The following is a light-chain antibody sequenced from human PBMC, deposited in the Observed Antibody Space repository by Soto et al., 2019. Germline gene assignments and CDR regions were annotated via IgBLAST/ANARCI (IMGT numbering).Light chain of an antibody. CDR2: GAS. CDR3: QQYNDWPRT. Sequence: EVVMTQSPATLSVSPGERATLSCRASQSVRSHLAWYQQKPGQAPSLLIFGASTRATGVPARFSGSESGTEFTLNISSLQSEDVALYFCQQYNDWPRTFGGGTKVDIK. CDR1: QSVRSH. J-gene: IGKJ4*01. V-gene: IGKV3-15*01.